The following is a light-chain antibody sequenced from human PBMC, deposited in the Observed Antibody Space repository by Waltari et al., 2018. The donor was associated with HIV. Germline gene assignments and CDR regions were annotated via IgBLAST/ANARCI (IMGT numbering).Light chain of an antibody. J-gene: IGLJ2*01. CDR1: SSDIGLYNF. Sequence: QSALTQPPSASGSPGQSVTISCAGTSSDIGLYNFVSWSQHHPGKAPKLMISEVSRRPSGVPDRFACSKSGNTASLTVSGLQAEDEAAYYCFSYAGNNYLLFGGGTKLTVL. CDR2: EVS. V-gene: IGLV2-8*01. CDR3: FSYAGNNYLL.